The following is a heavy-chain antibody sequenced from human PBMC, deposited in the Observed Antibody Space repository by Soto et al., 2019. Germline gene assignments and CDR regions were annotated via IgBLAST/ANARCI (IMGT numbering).Heavy chain of an antibody. D-gene: IGHD3-16*01. CDR3: VRGDGGYFDQ. CDR2: ISAYNGHT. J-gene: IGHJ4*02. CDR1: GYIFTNYG. Sequence: QVQLVQSGVEVKKPGASVKVSCKAMGYIFTNYGLSWVRQAPGEGPEWLGWISAYNGHTKYAPKVQDRVTLTTDTSAPTAYLELRSLRSDAAAVYYCVRGDGGYFDQWGQGTLVLVSS. V-gene: IGHV1-18*01.